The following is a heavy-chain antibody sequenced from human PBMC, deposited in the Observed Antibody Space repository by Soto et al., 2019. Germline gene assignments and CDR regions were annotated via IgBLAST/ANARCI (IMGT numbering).Heavy chain of an antibody. Sequence: QVQLMQSGAEVRKPGASVKVSYKASGYTFTDYDNNWVRQATGQGLEWLGWMTPKSGYTGYAQKFQGRVTLTRDTSRGTAYMELSSLKSEDTAVYYCTRNLYNTGDFDHWGQGTLVTVSS. D-gene: IGHD1-20*01. CDR1: GYTFTDYD. J-gene: IGHJ4*02. CDR3: TRNLYNTGDFDH. V-gene: IGHV1-8*02. CDR2: MTPKSGYT.